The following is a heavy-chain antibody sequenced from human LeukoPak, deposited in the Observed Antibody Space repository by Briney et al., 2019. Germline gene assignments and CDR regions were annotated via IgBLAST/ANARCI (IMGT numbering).Heavy chain of an antibody. CDR1: GFTFSSYS. CDR2: ISSSSSYI. D-gene: IGHD2-2*01. J-gene: IGHJ3*02. V-gene: IGHV3-21*01. Sequence: GGSLRLSCAASGFTFSSYSMNWVRQAPGKGLEWVSSISSSSSYIYYADSVKGRFTISRDNAKNSLYLQMNSLRAEDTAVYYCWSSGTAQPRLDAFDIWGQGTMVTVSS. CDR3: WSSGTAQPRLDAFDI.